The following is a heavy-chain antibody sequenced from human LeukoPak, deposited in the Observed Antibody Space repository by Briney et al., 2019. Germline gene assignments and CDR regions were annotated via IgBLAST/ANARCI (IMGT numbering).Heavy chain of an antibody. D-gene: IGHD2-2*01. CDR2: INAGNSNT. CDR3: ARVYCSSTSCYHAFDI. CDR1: GYTFTSYA. Sequence: GASVKVSCKASGYTFTSYAMHWVRQAPGQRLEWMGWINAGNSNTKYSQKFQGRVTITRDTSASTAYMELSSLRSEDTAVYYCARVYCSSTSCYHAFDIWGQGTMVTVSS. V-gene: IGHV1-3*01. J-gene: IGHJ3*02.